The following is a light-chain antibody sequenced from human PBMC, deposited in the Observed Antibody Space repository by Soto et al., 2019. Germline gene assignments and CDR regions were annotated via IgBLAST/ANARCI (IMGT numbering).Light chain of an antibody. Sequence: QSVLTQPASVPGSPGQSITISCTGTSSDVGGYNYVSWYQQHPGKAPKLMIYEVSNRPSGASNRFSGSKSGNTASLTISGLQAEDEADYYCSSYTSSSTRVFGGGTKVTVL. CDR2: EVS. J-gene: IGLJ2*01. CDR1: SSDVGGYNY. CDR3: SSYTSSSTRV. V-gene: IGLV2-14*01.